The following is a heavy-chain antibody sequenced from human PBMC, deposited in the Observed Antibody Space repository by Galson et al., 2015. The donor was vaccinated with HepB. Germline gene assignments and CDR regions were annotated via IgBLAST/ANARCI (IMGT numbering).Heavy chain of an antibody. CDR1: GFTFNNYW. Sequence: SLRLSCAASGFTFNNYWMTWVRQAPGKGLEWVANIKQDESEKYYVDSVKGRFTISRDNAKNSLFLQMNSLRAEDTAVYYCARKYCGGDCSIDSWGQGTLVTVSS. V-gene: IGHV3-7*01. CDR2: IKQDESEK. D-gene: IGHD2-21*02. CDR3: ARKYCGGDCSIDS. J-gene: IGHJ4*02.